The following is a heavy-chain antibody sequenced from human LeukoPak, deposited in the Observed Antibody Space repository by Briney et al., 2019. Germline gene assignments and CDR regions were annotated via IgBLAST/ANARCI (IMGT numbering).Heavy chain of an antibody. J-gene: IGHJ4*02. V-gene: IGHV1-8*03. CDR3: ARGRVAGRRTFEF. CDR2: MNPKSGNT. Sequence: ASVKVSCKASGGTFSSYAISWVRQATGQGLEWMGWMNPKSGNTGFAQKFQGRITITRNISISTAYMDLSSLRSDDTAVYYCARGRVAGRRTFEFWGQGTLVTVSS. CDR1: GGTFSSYA. D-gene: IGHD6-6*01.